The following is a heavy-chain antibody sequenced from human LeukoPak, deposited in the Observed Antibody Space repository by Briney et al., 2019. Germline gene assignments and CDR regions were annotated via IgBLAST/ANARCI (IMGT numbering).Heavy chain of an antibody. D-gene: IGHD5-18*01. CDR2: INHSGST. CDR1: GGSFSGYY. V-gene: IGHV4-34*01. J-gene: IGHJ5*02. Sequence: SETLSLTCAVYGGSFSGYYWSWIRQPPGKGLEWIGEINHSGSTNYNPSLKSRVTISVDTSKNQFSLKLSSVTAADTAVYYCARGTAMGSSWFDPWGQGTLVTVSS. CDR3: ARGTAMGSSWFDP.